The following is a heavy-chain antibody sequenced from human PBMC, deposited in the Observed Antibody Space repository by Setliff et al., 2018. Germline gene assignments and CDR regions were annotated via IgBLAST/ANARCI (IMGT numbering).Heavy chain of an antibody. CDR1: GGSISSSSYY. J-gene: IGHJ3*01. Sequence: SETLSLTCTVSGGSISSSSYYWGWIRQPPGKGLEWIGNINYSGSTYYNPSPXSRVTXXXXTXXXXXXXXXXXXXXXXXXXXXXARIGXSTTVNLLDLFQTPPDAFDFWGQGTMVTVSS. V-gene: IGHV4-39*01. D-gene: IGHD4-17*01. CDR3: ARIGXSTTVNLLDLFQTPPDAFDF. CDR2: INYSGST.